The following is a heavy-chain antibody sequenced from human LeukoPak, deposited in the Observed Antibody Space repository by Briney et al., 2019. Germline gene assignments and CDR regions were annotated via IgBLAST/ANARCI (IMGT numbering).Heavy chain of an antibody. Sequence: GGSLRLSCAASGFTFSSYGMSWVRQAPGKGLEWVSTIGGGGGSTYHADSVKGRFTISRDDSKNTLYLQMNSLRVEDSAVYYCAKDLGRFGVGVSLDFWGLGTLVTVAS. CDR3: AKDLGRFGVGVSLDF. J-gene: IGHJ4*02. CDR1: GFTFSSYG. CDR2: IGGGGGST. V-gene: IGHV3-23*01. D-gene: IGHD3-3*01.